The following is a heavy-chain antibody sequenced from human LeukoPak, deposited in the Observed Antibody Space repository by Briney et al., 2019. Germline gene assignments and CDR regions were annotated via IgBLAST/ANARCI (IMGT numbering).Heavy chain of an antibody. CDR3: AAGGEGIAVAD. D-gene: IGHD6-19*01. V-gene: IGHV1-69*04. Sequence: GASVKVSCKASGGTFSSYAISWVRQAPGQGLEWMGRIIPILGIANYAQKFQGRVTITTDESTSTAYMELSSLRSEDTAVYYCAAGGEGIAVADWGQGTLVTVSS. J-gene: IGHJ4*02. CDR1: GGTFSSYA. CDR2: IIPILGIA.